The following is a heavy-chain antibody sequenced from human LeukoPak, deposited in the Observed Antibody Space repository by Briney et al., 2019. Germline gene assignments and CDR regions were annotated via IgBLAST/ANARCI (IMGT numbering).Heavy chain of an antibody. V-gene: IGHV3-48*01. CDR1: GFTFSSYS. J-gene: IGHJ3*02. Sequence: GGSLRLSCAASGFTFSSYSMNWVRQAPGKGLEWVSYISFSSSIIHYADSVKGRFTISRDNAKNSLYLQMNSLRAEDTAVYYCARDPSTRGDAFDIWGQGTMVTVSS. CDR2: ISFSSSII. CDR3: ARDPSTRGDAFDI.